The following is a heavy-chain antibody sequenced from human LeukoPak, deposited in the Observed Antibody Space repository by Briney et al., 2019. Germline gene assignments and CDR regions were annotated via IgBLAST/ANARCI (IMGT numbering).Heavy chain of an antibody. CDR3: ARGHLDDSGSYYSEYFQH. Sequence: SVKVSCKASGGTFSSYAISWVRQAPGQGLEWMGGIIPIFGTANYAQKFQGRVTMTTDTSTSTAYMELRSLRSDDTAVYYCARGHLDDSGSYYSEYFQHWGQGTLVTVSS. V-gene: IGHV1-69*05. J-gene: IGHJ1*01. CDR1: GGTFSSYA. CDR2: IIPIFGTA. D-gene: IGHD1-26*01.